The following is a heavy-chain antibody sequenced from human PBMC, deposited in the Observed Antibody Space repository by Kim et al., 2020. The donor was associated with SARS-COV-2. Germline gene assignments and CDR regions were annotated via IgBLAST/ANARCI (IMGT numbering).Heavy chain of an antibody. J-gene: IGHJ5*02. CDR2: VYHTGST. Sequence: SETLSLTCSVSGGAIRGYYWAWIRQPPGKRLEWIGYVYHTGSTNYNPSLRGRVTISLDTSKRQASLTLTSVIAADTAVYYCASTGVGAVGWFDPWGQRTLDSVSS. CDR1: GGAIRGYY. D-gene: IGHD1-26*01. CDR3: ASTGVGAVGWFDP. V-gene: IGHV4-59*01.